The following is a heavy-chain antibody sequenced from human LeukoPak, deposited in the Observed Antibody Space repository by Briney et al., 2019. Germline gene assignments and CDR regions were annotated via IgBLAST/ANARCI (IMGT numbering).Heavy chain of an antibody. CDR3: AKAGLYGSGSSLFDY. CDR2: IYSGGST. J-gene: IGHJ4*02. Sequence: GGSLRLSCAASELIVSSNYMSWVRQAPGKGLEWVSVIYSGGSTYYADSVKGRFTISRDNSKNTLYLQMNSLRAEDTAVYYCAKAGLYGSGSSLFDYWGQGTLVTVSS. CDR1: ELIVSSNY. V-gene: IGHV3-53*01. D-gene: IGHD3-10*01.